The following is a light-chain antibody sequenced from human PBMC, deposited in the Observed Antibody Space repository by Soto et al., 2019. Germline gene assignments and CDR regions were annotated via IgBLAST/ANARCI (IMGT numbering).Light chain of an antibody. CDR3: AAWDDSLSGVV. Sequence: QSVLTQPPSASGTPGQTVTISCSGRFSNIGSNFIYWYQQLPRTAPKLLIYRNNERPSGVPDRFSASKSGTSASLAISGLRSEDEADYHCAAWDDSLSGVVFGGGTQLTVL. V-gene: IGLV1-47*01. CDR2: RNN. J-gene: IGLJ3*02. CDR1: FSNIGSNF.